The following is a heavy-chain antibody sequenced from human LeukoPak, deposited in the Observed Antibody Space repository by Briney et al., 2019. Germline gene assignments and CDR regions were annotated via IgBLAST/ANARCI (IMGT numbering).Heavy chain of an antibody. V-gene: IGHV3-23*01. CDR3: ARGPSSSSRYFDY. J-gene: IGHJ4*02. D-gene: IGHD6-6*01. CDR2: ISSSGGGS. CDR1: GFTFSSYA. Sequence: GGSLRLSCAASGFTFSSYAMSWVRQAPEKGLEWVSAISSSGGGSYYADSVKGRFTISRDNSKNTLYLQMNSLRAEDTAVYYCARGPSSSSRYFDYWGQGTLVTVSS.